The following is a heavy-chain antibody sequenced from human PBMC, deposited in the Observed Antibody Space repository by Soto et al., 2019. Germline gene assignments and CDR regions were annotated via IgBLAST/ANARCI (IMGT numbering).Heavy chain of an antibody. CDR3: ARGLNLRYQLPIRWFDP. CDR2: INHSGST. CDR1: GGSFSGYY. V-gene: IGHV4-34*01. J-gene: IGHJ5*02. D-gene: IGHD2-2*01. Sequence: SETLSLTCAVYGGSFSGYYWSWIRQPPGKGLEWIGEINHSGSTNYNPSLKSRVTISVDTSKNQFSLKLSSVTAADTAVYYCARGLNLRYQLPIRWFDPWGQGTLVTVSS.